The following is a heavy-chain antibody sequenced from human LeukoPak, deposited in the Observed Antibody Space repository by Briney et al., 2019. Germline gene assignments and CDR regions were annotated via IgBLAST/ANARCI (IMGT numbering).Heavy chain of an antibody. J-gene: IGHJ4*02. CDR1: GIAVSSYT. V-gene: IGHV3-21*01. D-gene: IGHD1-1*01. Sequence: GGSLRFSFAPSGIAVSSYTMSSVRQAPGKGLEWVSSISSSSSYIYYADSVKGRFTISRDNARNSLYLQMNSLRAEDTAVYYCARARGYNWNDPSDYWGQGTLVTVSS. CDR3: ARARGYNWNDPSDY. CDR2: ISSSSSYI.